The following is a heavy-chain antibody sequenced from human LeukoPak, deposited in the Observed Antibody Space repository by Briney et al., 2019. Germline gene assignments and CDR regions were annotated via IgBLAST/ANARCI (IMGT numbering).Heavy chain of an antibody. D-gene: IGHD2-2*01. V-gene: IGHV4-4*07. CDR1: GGSISGYY. J-gene: IGHJ4*02. Sequence: ASQTLSLTCTVSGGSISGYYWSWIRQPAGRGLEWIGHIYTSGSTNYNPSLKSRVTMSVDTSKNQFSLRLTSVTAADTAVYYCARGGTKAAATFDYWGQGTLVTVFS. CDR3: ARGGTKAAATFDY. CDR2: IYTSGST.